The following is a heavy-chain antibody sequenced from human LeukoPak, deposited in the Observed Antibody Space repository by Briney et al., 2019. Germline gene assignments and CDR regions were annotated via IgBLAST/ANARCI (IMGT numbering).Heavy chain of an antibody. D-gene: IGHD3-10*01. CDR2: ISGSGGST. CDR3: AKQDRYYHGSVSENGGYFDY. Sequence: GGSLRLSCAASGFTFSSYAMSWVRQAPGKGLEWGSAISGSGGSTYYADSVKGRFTISRDNSKDTLYLQMNSLRAEDTAVYYCAKQDRYYHGSVSENGGYFDYWGQGTLVTVSS. V-gene: IGHV3-23*01. CDR1: GFTFSSYA. J-gene: IGHJ4*02.